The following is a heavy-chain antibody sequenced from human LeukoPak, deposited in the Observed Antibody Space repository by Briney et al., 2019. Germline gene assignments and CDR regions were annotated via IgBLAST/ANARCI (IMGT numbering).Heavy chain of an antibody. J-gene: IGHJ5*02. CDR3: ASHRAIAAAGTTGSWFDP. D-gene: IGHD6-13*01. CDR1: GGXISSSSYY. Sequence: PSETLSLTCTVSGGXISSSSYYWGWIRQPPGKGLEWIGCIYYSGSTYYNPSLKSRVTISVDTSKNQFSLKLTSVTAADTAVYYCASHRAIAAAGTTGSWFDPWGQGTLVTVSS. V-gene: IGHV4-39*01. CDR2: IYYSGST.